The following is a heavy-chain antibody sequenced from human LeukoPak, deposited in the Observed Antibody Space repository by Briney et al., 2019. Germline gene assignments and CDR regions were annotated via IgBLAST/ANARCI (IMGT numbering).Heavy chain of an antibody. CDR1: GYTFTGYY. V-gene: IGHV1-2*02. CDR3: ARVYGDYAYLDY. D-gene: IGHD4-17*01. Sequence: ATVKVSCKASGYTFTGYYMHWVRQAPGQGLEWMGWINPNSGGTNYAQKFQGRVTMTRDTSISTAYMELSRLRSDDTAVYYCARVYGDYAYLDYWGQGPWSPSPQ. CDR2: INPNSGGT. J-gene: IGHJ4*02.